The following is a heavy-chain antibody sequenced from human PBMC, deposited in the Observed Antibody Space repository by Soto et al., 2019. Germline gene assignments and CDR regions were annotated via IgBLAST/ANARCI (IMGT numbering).Heavy chain of an antibody. V-gene: IGHV3-53*04. CDR2: VYSDGAT. Sequence: SGGSLRLSCAASGFTVNNNYMSWVRQAPGKGLEWVSVVYSDGATYYADSVKGRFTLSRHSSKNTLHLQMNGLRPEDTAIYYCARVSSGGFYSWLDSWGQGTLVPVS. CDR1: GFTVNNNY. CDR3: ARVSSGGFYSWLDS. J-gene: IGHJ5*01. D-gene: IGHD6-19*01.